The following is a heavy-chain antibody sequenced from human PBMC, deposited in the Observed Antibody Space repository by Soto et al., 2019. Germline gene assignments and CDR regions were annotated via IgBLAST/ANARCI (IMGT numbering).Heavy chain of an antibody. V-gene: IGHV2-5*02. Sequence: QITLKESGPTLVRPTQTLTLTCAFSGFSLSTSGVGVGWIRQPPGKALEWLAVIYWDDSKHYSPSLRSRLTITKDPSKNPVVLTMTNMDPMDKGTYYCAHKGPEDWPLDYWGQGTLVTVSS. CDR2: IYWDDSK. J-gene: IGHJ4*02. CDR3: AHKGPEDWPLDY. CDR1: GFSLSTSGVG. D-gene: IGHD3-9*01.